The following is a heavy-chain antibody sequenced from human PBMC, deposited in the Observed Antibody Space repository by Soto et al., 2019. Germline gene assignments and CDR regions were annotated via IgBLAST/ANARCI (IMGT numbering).Heavy chain of an antibody. CDR3: TTDLDPSGLLWFGELGPDY. J-gene: IGHJ4*02. Sequence: PGGSLRLSCAASVFTFSNAWMSWVRQAPGKGLEWVGRIKSKTDGGTTDYAAPVKGRFTISRDDSKNTLYLQMNSLKTEDTAVYYCTTDLDPSGLLWFGELGPDYWGQGTLVTVSS. D-gene: IGHD3-10*01. CDR2: IKSKTDGGTT. CDR1: VFTFSNAW. V-gene: IGHV3-15*01.